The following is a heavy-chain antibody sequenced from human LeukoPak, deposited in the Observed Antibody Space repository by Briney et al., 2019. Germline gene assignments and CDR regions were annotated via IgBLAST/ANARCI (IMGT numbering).Heavy chain of an antibody. V-gene: IGHV3-74*01. CDR2: INSDGSST. J-gene: IGHJ3*02. CDR3: ARIVVSGTRAFDI. CDR1: GFIFSNYW. D-gene: IGHD6-19*01. Sequence: PGGSLRLSCAASGFIFSNYWMHWVRQAPGKGLVWVSRINSDGSSTNYADSVKGRFTISRDNAKNTVYPQMNSLRAEDTAVYYCARIVVSGTRAFDIWGQGTMVTMSS.